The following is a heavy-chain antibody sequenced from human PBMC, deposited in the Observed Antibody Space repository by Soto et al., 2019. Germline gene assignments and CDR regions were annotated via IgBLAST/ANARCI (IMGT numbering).Heavy chain of an antibody. CDR3: ARDLDNWNSVPYYFDY. J-gene: IGHJ4*02. V-gene: IGHV3-33*01. D-gene: IGHD1-7*01. CDR2: IWYDGSNK. Sequence: GGSLRLSCAASGFTFSSYGMHWVRQAPGKGLEWVAVIWYDGSNKYYADSVKGRFTISRDNSKNTLYLQMNSLRAEDTAVYYCARDLDNWNSVPYYFDYWGQGTLVTVSS. CDR1: GFTFSSYG.